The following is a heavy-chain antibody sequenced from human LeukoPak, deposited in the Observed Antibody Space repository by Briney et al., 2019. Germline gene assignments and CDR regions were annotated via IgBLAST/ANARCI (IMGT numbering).Heavy chain of an antibody. V-gene: IGHV3-49*04. Sequence: PGGSLRLSCTASGFTFGDYAMSWVRQAPGKGLEWVGFIRSKAYGGTTEYAASVKGRFTISRDDSKSIAYLQMNSLKTEDTVVYYCTRVRGRYGFDYWGQGTLVTVSS. D-gene: IGHD5-18*01. J-gene: IGHJ4*02. CDR1: GFTFGDYA. CDR2: IRSKAYGGTT. CDR3: TRVRGRYGFDY.